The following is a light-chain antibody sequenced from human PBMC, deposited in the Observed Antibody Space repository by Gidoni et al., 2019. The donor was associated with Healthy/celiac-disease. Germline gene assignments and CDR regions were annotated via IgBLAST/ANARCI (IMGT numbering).Light chain of an antibody. V-gene: IGKV2-28*01. CDR1: QSLLHSNGYNY. CDR2: LGS. J-gene: IGKJ1*01. CDR3: MQALQTPT. Sequence: DLVMTQSPLSLPVTPGEPASISCRSSQSLLHSNGYNYLDWYLQKPGQSPQLLIYLGSNRASGVPDRFSGSGSGTDFTLKISRVEAEDVGVYYCMQALQTPTFGQGPKVEIK.